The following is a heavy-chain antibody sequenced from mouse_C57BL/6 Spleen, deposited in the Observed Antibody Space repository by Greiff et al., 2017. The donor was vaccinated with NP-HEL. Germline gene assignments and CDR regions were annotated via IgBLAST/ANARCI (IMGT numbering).Heavy chain of an antibody. D-gene: IGHD1-1*01. J-gene: IGHJ2*01. Sequence: VQLQQSGAELVKPGASVKLSCTASGFNIKDYYMHWVKQRTEQGLEWIGRIDPEDGETKYAPKFQGQATITTDTSSNKAYLQLSSLASGETAVYYCAKWDITTVVANDIDYWGQGTTLTVSS. CDR3: AKWDITTVVANDIDY. CDR2: IDPEDGET. V-gene: IGHV14-2*01. CDR1: GFNIKDYY.